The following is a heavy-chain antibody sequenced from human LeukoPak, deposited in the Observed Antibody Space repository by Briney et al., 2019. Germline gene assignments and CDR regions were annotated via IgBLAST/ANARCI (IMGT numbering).Heavy chain of an antibody. Sequence: ASVKVSCKASGYTFTSYYMHWVRQAPGQGLECMGIINPSGGSTSYAQKFQGRVTMTRDTSTSTVYMELSSLRSEDTAVYYCARDAGGYDPLYYFDYWGQGTLVTVSS. CDR1: GYTFTSYY. V-gene: IGHV1-46*01. D-gene: IGHD5-12*01. CDR2: INPSGGST. CDR3: ARDAGGYDPLYYFDY. J-gene: IGHJ4*02.